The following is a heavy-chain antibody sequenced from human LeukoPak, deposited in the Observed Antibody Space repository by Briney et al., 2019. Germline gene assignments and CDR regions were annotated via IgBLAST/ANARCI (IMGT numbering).Heavy chain of an antibody. Sequence: SETLSLTCTASGVSISSYYWSWIRQPPGKGLEWIGYIYYSGSTNYNPSLKSRVTISVDTSKNHFSLEVSSVTAADTALYYCARGQYSTSSFYNHYYLDVWGTGTTVTVSS. CDR2: IYYSGST. CDR1: GVSISSYY. CDR3: ARGQYSTSSFYNHYYLDV. J-gene: IGHJ6*03. V-gene: IGHV4-59*01. D-gene: IGHD6-6*01.